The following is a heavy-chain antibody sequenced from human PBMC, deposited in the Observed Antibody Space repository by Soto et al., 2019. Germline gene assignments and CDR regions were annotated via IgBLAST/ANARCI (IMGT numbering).Heavy chain of an antibody. J-gene: IGHJ6*02. V-gene: IGHV4-31*03. CDR3: ARDNRVEPDAISGGYYYYAMDV. D-gene: IGHD2-2*02. CDR1: GGSISSGGYY. Sequence: QVQLQESGPGLVKPSQTLSLTCTVSGGSISSGGYYWGWIRQYPGKILEWIGYIYSSGSTYYNPSLKSRVLISLDTSKNQFSLRLNSVTAADTAVYYCARDNRVEPDAISGGYYYYAMDVWGQGTTVTVSS. CDR2: IYSSGST.